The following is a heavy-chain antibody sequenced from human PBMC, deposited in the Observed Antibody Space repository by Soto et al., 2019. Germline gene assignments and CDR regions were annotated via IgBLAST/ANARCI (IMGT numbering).Heavy chain of an antibody. CDR1: GGSISSGDYY. CDR3: ARNGYCTNGVCYTVFDY. J-gene: IGHJ4*02. CDR2: IYYSGST. V-gene: IGHV4-30-4*01. D-gene: IGHD2-8*01. Sequence: QVQLQESGPGLVKPSQTLSLTCTVSGGSISSGDYYWNWICQPPGKGLEWIGNIYYSGSTYYNPSLKSRLTLSVDTSENQFSLRLSSVTAADTAVYFCARNGYCTNGVCYTVFDYWGQGTLVTVSS.